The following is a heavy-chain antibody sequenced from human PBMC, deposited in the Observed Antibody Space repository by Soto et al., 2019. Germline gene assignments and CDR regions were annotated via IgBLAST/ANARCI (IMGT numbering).Heavy chain of an antibody. V-gene: IGHV4-30-4*01. Sequence: PSETLSLTCSVSGGSISSPDFFWNWIRQSPGKGLEWIGSIFYTGKTYYNPSLKSRLSISVDTAKSQFSLKLSSVTAADTAVYFCARDIAARGGRDYYYYGMDVWGLGTTVTVSS. CDR1: GGSISSPDFF. CDR2: IFYTGKT. CDR3: ARDIAARGGRDYYYYGMDV. J-gene: IGHJ6*02. D-gene: IGHD6-6*01.